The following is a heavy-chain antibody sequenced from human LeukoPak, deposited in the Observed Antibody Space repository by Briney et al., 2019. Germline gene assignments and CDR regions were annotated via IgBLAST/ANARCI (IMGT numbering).Heavy chain of an antibody. Sequence: PSETLSLTCTVSGGSLSSSTYYWGWIRQPPGKGLEWIGSMYYSGGTYYNPSLKSRVTISVDTSINQFSLNLRSVTAADTAVYYCASSITIFGVVLRTIYFDYWGQGILVTVSS. V-gene: IGHV4-39*01. D-gene: IGHD3-3*01. J-gene: IGHJ4*02. CDR2: MYYSGGT. CDR1: GGSLSSSTYY. CDR3: ASSITIFGVVLRTIYFDY.